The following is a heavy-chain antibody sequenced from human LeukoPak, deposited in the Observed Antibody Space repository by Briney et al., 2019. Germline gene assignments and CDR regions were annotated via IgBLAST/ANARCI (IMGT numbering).Heavy chain of an antibody. CDR3: AKDFGGGVLGYFHH. CDR1: GFTFSSYA. CDR2: ISYDGSNK. V-gene: IGHV3-30-3*01. Sequence: GGSLRLSCAASGFTFSSYAMHWVRQAPGKGLEWVAVISYDGSNKYYADSVKGRFTISRDNSKNTLYLQMNSLRAEDTAVYYCAKDFGGGVLGYFHHWGQGTLVTVSS. J-gene: IGHJ1*01. D-gene: IGHD4-23*01.